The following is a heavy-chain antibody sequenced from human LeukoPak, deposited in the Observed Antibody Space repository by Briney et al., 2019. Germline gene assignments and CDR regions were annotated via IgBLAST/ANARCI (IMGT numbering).Heavy chain of an antibody. CDR3: ARHKGYSGLLFDY. CDR1: GGSISSYY. D-gene: IGHD5-12*01. Sequence: SETLSLTCTVSGGSISSYYWSWIRQPPGKGLEWIGYIYYSGSTNCNPSLKSRVTISVDTSKNQFSLKLSSVTAADTAVYYCARHKGYSGLLFDYWGQGTLVTVSS. V-gene: IGHV4-59*08. J-gene: IGHJ4*02. CDR2: IYYSGST.